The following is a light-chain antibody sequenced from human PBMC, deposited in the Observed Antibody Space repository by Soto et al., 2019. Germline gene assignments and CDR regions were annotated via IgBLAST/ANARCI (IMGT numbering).Light chain of an antibody. Sequence: DIQMTQSPSTLSASVGDRVTLTCRASQSISGWLAWYQQKPGKAPKLLMHDASTLESGVPSRISDSGSGTQFTLVISGLQPDDFATYYCQQYKSFPFTFGQGTKLEIK. J-gene: IGKJ2*01. CDR3: QQYKSFPFT. V-gene: IGKV1-5*01. CDR2: DAS. CDR1: QSISGW.